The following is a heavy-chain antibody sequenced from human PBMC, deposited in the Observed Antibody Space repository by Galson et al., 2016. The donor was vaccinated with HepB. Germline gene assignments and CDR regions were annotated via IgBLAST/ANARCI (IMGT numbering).Heavy chain of an antibody. Sequence: SVKVSCKASGYTFTTNGISWVRQAPGQGLEWMGWISAHNGDTNSPQKLQGRVTLTTDTSTRTAYMELRSLKSDDTAVDYCARDRERSLDYWGQGTLGTVSS. CDR1: GYTFTTNG. J-gene: IGHJ4*02. V-gene: IGHV1-18*04. CDR3: ARDRERSLDY. CDR2: ISAHNGDT.